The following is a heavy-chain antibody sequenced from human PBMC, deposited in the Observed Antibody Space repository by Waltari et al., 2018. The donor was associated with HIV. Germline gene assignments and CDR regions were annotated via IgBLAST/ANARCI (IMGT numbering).Heavy chain of an antibody. CDR3: SRDTFGEYDF. Sequence: VQLVQSGGGLLKPRGSLRFYWELSGFPGSNYWMHWVRQSPGKGLVWVSRINIDGRTIDYADSVKGRFTISRDSAKNTLSLQMNSLREEDTAVYYCSRDTFGEYDFWGQGALVTVSS. CDR2: INIDGRTI. D-gene: IGHD3-3*01. V-gene: IGHV3-74*01. CDR1: GFPGSNYW. J-gene: IGHJ4*02.